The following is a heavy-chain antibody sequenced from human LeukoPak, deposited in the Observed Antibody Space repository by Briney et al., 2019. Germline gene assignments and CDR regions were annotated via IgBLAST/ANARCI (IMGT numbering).Heavy chain of an antibody. CDR2: LSSSGSSI. CDR3: AKAGISGLRGCFHH. V-gene: IGHV3-11*04. Sequence: GGSLRLSCAASGFTFSFCYMSWMRQAPGKGLEWVSYLSSSGSSIYYTDSVKGRFTISRDNARNSLYLQMNSLRAEDTAVYYCAKAGISGLRGCFHHWGQGTLVTVSS. D-gene: IGHD2-15*01. CDR1: GFTFSFCY. J-gene: IGHJ1*01.